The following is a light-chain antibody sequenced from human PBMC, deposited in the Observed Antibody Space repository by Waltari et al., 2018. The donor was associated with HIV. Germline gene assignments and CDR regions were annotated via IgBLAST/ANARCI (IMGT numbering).Light chain of an antibody. CDR3: CSYAGSSRNV. Sequence: ALTQPTYASEIPVQSIALTCTGTSSAVGNYNNISCYQQCPGKAPQLMIYDVPKRPSGVSNRFSGSKSGNTASLIISGLQAEDEADYYCCSYAGSSRNVFGTGTKVTVL. J-gene: IGLJ1*01. CDR1: SSAVGNYNN. CDR2: DVP. V-gene: IGLV2-23*02.